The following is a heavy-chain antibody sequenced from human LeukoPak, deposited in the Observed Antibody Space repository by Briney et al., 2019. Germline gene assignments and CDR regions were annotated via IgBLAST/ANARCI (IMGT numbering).Heavy chain of an antibody. Sequence: GGSLRLSCAASGFTFSNYAMHWVRQAPGKGLEWVAVISYDGSNKNYGDSVKGRFTISRDNSKNTLYLQMNSLRAEDTAVYYCAKEMLKWEALDYWGQGTLVTVSS. CDR2: ISYDGSNK. V-gene: IGHV3-30*04. CDR1: GFTFSNYA. CDR3: AKEMLKWEALDY. D-gene: IGHD1-26*01. J-gene: IGHJ4*02.